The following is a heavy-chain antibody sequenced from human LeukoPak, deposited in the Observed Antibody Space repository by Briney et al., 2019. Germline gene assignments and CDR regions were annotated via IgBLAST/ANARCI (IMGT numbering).Heavy chain of an antibody. V-gene: IGHV4-59*01. CDR2: IYYSGTT. CDR3: ASGRPLGFDY. J-gene: IGHJ4*02. Sequence: SETLSLTCTVSGDSISSYYWTWIRQPPGKGLEWIGYIYYSGTTNYNPSLKSRVTISVDPSKNQFSLKLSSVTAADTAVYYCASGRPLGFDYWGQGTVVTVSS. CDR1: GDSISSYY. D-gene: IGHD1-26*01.